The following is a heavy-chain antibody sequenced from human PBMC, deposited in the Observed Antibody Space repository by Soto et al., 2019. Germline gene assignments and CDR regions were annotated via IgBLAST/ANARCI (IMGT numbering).Heavy chain of an antibody. D-gene: IGHD2-8*01. Sequence: PGGSLRLSCAASGFSFNNHGMHWVRQAPGKGLEWVAVIWYDGSYKYYADSVKGRFTISRDNSKNTLYLQMNSLRAEVTVLYYCARQHMVSYYFDSRGQGTLVTVSS. CDR3: ARQHMVSYYFDS. V-gene: IGHV3-33*01. J-gene: IGHJ4*02. CDR1: GFSFNNHG. CDR2: IWYDGSYK.